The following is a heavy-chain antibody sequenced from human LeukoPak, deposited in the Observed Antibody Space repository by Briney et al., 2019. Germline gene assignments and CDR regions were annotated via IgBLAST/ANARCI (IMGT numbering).Heavy chain of an antibody. D-gene: IGHD3-22*01. Sequence: ASVKVSCKASGYTFTGYYMHWVRQTPGQGLAWMGWINPNSGGTNYAQKFQGRVTMTRDTSISTAYMELSRLRSDDTAVYYCARMKRLYDSSGYPYASDIWGQGTMVTVSS. V-gene: IGHV1-2*02. CDR1: GYTFTGYY. CDR3: ARMKRLYDSSGYPYASDI. J-gene: IGHJ3*02. CDR2: INPNSGGT.